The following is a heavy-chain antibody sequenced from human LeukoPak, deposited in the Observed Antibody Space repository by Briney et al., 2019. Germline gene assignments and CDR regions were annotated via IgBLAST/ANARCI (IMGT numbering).Heavy chain of an antibody. CDR3: ARDHTMMVRGVIITSSGPDVAFDI. CDR2: ISAYNGNT. J-gene: IGHJ3*02. D-gene: IGHD3-10*01. Sequence: ASVKVSCKASGYTFTSYGISWVRQAPGQGLEWMGWISAYNGNTNYAQKLQGRVTMTTDTSTSTAYMELRSLRSDDTAVYYCARDHTMMVRGVIITSSGPDVAFDIWGQGTMVTVSS. V-gene: IGHV1-18*01. CDR1: GYTFTSYG.